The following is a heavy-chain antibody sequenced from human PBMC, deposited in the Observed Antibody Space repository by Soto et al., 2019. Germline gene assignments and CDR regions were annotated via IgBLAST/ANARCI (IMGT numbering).Heavy chain of an antibody. CDR2: ISYDGSNK. D-gene: IGHD2-2*01. Sequence: QVQLVESGGGVVQPGRSLRLSCAASGFTFSSYGMHWVRQAPGKGLEWVAVISYDGSNKYYADSVKGRLTTSRDNSKNTLYLQMNSLRAEDTAVYYCAKDRCSSTSCYVRYYYYYGMDVWGQGTTVTVSS. J-gene: IGHJ6*02. V-gene: IGHV3-30*18. CDR1: GFTFSSYG. CDR3: AKDRCSSTSCYVRYYYYYGMDV.